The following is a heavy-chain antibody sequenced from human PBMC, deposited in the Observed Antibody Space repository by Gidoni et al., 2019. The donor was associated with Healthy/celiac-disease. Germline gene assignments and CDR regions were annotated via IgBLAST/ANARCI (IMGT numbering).Heavy chain of an antibody. CDR3: ARHNLASPYDYYYYMDV. J-gene: IGHJ6*03. D-gene: IGHD2-2*01. CDR2: IDPSDSYT. Sequence: VQLVQSGAEVQKPGESLRLSCKVSGYSFTSSWISWVRQMPGKGLEWMGRIDPSDSYTNYSPSFQGHVTISADKSISTAYLQWSSLKASDTAMYYCARHNLASPYDYYYYMDVWGKGTTVTVSS. CDR1: GYSFTSSW. V-gene: IGHV5-10-1*03.